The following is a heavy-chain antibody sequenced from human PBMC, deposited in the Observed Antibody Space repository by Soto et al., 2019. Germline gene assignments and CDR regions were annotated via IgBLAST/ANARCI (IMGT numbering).Heavy chain of an antibody. CDR3: ARIRSYDDSLTGTYYYYGMDV. CDR2: IDWDDDR. Sequence: VSGPTLVNPTQTLTLTCTFSGFSLSTSGMSVSWIRQPPGKALEWLALIDWDDDRYYSTSLKTRLTSSKYTSKNQVVLTMTNMDPLDTATYYCARIRSYDDSLTGTYYYYGMDVWGQGTTVTVSS. CDR1: GFSLSTSGMS. J-gene: IGHJ6*02. V-gene: IGHV2-70*01. D-gene: IGHD3-9*01.